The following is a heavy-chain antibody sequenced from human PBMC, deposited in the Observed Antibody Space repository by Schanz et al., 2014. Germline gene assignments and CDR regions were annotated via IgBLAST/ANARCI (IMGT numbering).Heavy chain of an antibody. CDR2: IYHTGST. V-gene: IGHV4-34*01. D-gene: IGHD3-22*01. J-gene: IGHJ4*02. CDR3: AKDPSHGDYDYYFDY. CDR1: GGSFSGYY. Sequence: QVQLQQWGAGLLKPSETLSLTCGVFGGSFSGYYWSWIRQPPGKGLEWIGEIYHTGSTNYNPSLKSRVTISVDKPKKQFSLKVTSMTAADTAVYYCAKDPSHGDYDYYFDYWGQGTLVTVSS.